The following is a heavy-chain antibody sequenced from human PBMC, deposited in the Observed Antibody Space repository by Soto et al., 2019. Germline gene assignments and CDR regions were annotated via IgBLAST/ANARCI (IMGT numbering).Heavy chain of an antibody. CDR1: GGSISSYY. CDR2: IDTSGTT. V-gene: IGHV4-4*07. J-gene: IGHJ6*02. Sequence: QVQVQESGPGLVKPSETLSLTCTVSGGSISSYYCSWIRQSAGKGLEWIGRIDTSGTTNYNPSLKSRVTMSVDASKNRFSLNLSSVTAADTAVYYCARGPRGYVYYHGMDVWGQGTTVTVSS. CDR3: ARGPRGYVYYHGMDV. D-gene: IGHD3-10*01.